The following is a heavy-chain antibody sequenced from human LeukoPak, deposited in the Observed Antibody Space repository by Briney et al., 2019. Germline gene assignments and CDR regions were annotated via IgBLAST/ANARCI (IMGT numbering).Heavy chain of an antibody. CDR2: IYYSGST. CDR3: ARDWDSSGSGAYYFDY. CDR1: GGSISSYY. Sequence: SETLSLTCTVSGGSISSYYWSWIRQPPGKGLEWIGYIYYSGSTNYNPSLKSRVTISVDTSKNQFSLKLSSVTAADTAVYYCARDWDSSGSGAYYFDYWGQGTLVTVSS. V-gene: IGHV4-59*01. D-gene: IGHD3-22*01. J-gene: IGHJ4*02.